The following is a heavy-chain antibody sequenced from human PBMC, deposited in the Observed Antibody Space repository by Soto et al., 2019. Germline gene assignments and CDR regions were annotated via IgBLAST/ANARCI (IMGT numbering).Heavy chain of an antibody. Sequence: SGPTLVNPTQTLTLTCTLSGFSLSTSGAGVGWIRQPPGKGLEWIGEINHSGSTNYNPSLKSRVTISVDTSKNQFSLKLSSVTAADTAVYYCARALRIAAAGTGWFDPWGQGTLVTVSS. J-gene: IGHJ5*02. CDR3: ARALRIAAAGTGWFDP. CDR2: INHSGST. D-gene: IGHD6-13*01. V-gene: IGHV4-39*07. CDR1: GFSLSTSGAG.